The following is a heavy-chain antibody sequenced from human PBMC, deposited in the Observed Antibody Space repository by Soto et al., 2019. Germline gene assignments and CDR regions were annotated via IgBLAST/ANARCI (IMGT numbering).Heavy chain of an antibody. CDR2: SAPEEGEP. Sequence: ASVKVSCKVPKYTLTELTIDWLRQAPGKGLEWMGRSAPEEGEPIYPQKFQGRVSMAEDPSTDTAYMELTSLRLEDTAVYFCAADRKIVATIGSFDFWGQGTLVTVSS. CDR3: AADRKIVATIGSFDF. J-gene: IGHJ4*02. V-gene: IGHV1-24*01. D-gene: IGHD5-12*01. CDR1: KYTLTELT.